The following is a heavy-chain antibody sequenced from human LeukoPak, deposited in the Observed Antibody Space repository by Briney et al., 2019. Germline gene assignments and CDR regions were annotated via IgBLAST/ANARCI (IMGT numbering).Heavy chain of an antibody. Sequence: ALVKVSCKASGGTFSSYAISWVRQAPGQGLEWMGWISAYNGNTNYAQKLQGRVTMTTDTSTSTAYMELRSLRSDDTAVYYCARDTELITMVRGVITTLFQHWGQGTLVTVSS. J-gene: IGHJ1*01. V-gene: IGHV1-18*01. CDR3: ARDTELITMVRGVITTLFQH. CDR2: ISAYNGNT. CDR1: GGTFSSYA. D-gene: IGHD3-10*01.